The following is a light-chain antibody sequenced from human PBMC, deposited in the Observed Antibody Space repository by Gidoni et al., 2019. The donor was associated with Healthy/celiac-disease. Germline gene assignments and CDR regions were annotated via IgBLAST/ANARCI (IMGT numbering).Light chain of an antibody. CDR1: QSVSSN. CDR3: QQYNNWLRT. Sequence: ELVMTQSPATLSVSQGERATLSCRASQSVSSNLAWYQPTPGQAPRLLIYGASTRATGIPARFSGSGSGTEFTLTISSLQSEDFAVYYCQQYNNWLRTFGQGTKVEIK. J-gene: IGKJ1*01. V-gene: IGKV3-15*01. CDR2: GAS.